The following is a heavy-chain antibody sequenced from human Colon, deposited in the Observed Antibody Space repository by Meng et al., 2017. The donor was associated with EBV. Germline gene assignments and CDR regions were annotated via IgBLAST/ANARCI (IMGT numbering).Heavy chain of an antibody. CDR2: IPHRGSS. Sequence: RASGQELCNPLRPLSFPGAFSGESITNHNCWAWVRQPPGKGLEWIGEIPHRGSSAYNPSLKSRVSMSIDKSKNQFSLKLTSVTAADTAVYHCLRGSGGSVWGQGTLVTVSS. D-gene: IGHD3-10*01. CDR3: LRGSGGSV. V-gene: IGHV4-4*02. CDR1: GESITNHNC. J-gene: IGHJ1*01.